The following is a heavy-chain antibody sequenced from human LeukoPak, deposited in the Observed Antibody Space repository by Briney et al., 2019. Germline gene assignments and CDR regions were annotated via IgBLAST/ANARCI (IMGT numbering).Heavy chain of an antibody. Sequence: GGSLRLSCAASGFTFDDYTMHWVRQAPGKGLEWVSLISWDGGSTYYADSVKGRFTISRDNSKNSLYLQMNSLRTEDTALYYCAKVERRYFDWSPFDYWGQGTLATVSS. CDR2: ISWDGGST. J-gene: IGHJ4*02. V-gene: IGHV3-43*01. CDR3: AKVERRYFDWSPFDY. D-gene: IGHD3-9*01. CDR1: GFTFDDYT.